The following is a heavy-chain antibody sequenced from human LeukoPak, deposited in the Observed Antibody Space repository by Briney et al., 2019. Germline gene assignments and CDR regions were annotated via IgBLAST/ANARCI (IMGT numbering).Heavy chain of an antibody. J-gene: IGHJ4*02. CDR3: AKGKRFRYFDNTKYYFDN. CDR2: ISGSGGST. D-gene: IGHD3-9*01. Sequence: HPGGSLRLSCAASGFTFSSYGMSWVRQAPGKGLEWVSAISGSGGSTYYADSVKGRFTISRDNSKNTLYLQMNSLRAEDTAVYHCAKGKRFRYFDNTKYYFDNWGQGTLVTVSS. CDR1: GFTFSSYG. V-gene: IGHV3-23*01.